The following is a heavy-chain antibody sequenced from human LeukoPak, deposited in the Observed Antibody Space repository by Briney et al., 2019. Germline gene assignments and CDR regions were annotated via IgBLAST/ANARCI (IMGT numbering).Heavy chain of an antibody. CDR1: GFTFSTYW. J-gene: IGHJ4*02. CDR3: AREGYSYGVNLDY. D-gene: IGHD5-18*01. V-gene: IGHV3-74*01. CDR2: IKSDGSST. Sequence: GGSLRLSCAASGFTFSTYWMHWVRQAPGKGLVWVSRIKSDGSSTTYADSVKGRFTISKDNAKNTLYLQMNSLRAEDTAVYYCAREGYSYGVNLDYWGQGTLVTVSA.